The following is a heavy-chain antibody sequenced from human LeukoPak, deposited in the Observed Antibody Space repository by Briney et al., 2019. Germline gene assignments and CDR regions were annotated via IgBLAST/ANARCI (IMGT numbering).Heavy chain of an antibody. Sequence: GGSLRLSCAASGFTFSTYAMNWVRQAPGKGLEWVSTISGSGASAYYADSVRGRFTISRDNSKNTLYLQMNSLRAEDTTVYYCAKAIDYDDDVWADAFHVWGPGTVVTVSS. D-gene: IGHD4-17*01. CDR3: AKAIDYDDDVWADAFHV. CDR1: GFTFSTYA. CDR2: ISGSGASA. J-gene: IGHJ3*01. V-gene: IGHV3-23*01.